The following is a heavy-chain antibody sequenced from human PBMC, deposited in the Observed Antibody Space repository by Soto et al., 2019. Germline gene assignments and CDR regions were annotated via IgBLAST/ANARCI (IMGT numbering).Heavy chain of an antibody. D-gene: IGHD3-9*01. Sequence: QLQLQESGPGLVKPSETLSLTCTVSGGSISSSSYYWGWIRQPPGKGLEWIGSIYYSGSTYYNPSLKSRVTISVDTSKNQFSLKLSSVTAADTAVYYCASLFPSFDWLYPPYFDYWGQGTLVTVSS. CDR1: GGSISSSSYY. J-gene: IGHJ4*02. CDR3: ASLFPSFDWLYPPYFDY. V-gene: IGHV4-39*01. CDR2: IYYSGST.